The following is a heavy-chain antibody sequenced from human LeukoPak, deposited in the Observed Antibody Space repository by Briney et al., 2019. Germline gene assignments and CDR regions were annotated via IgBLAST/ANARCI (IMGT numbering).Heavy chain of an antibody. J-gene: IGHJ4*02. CDR3: ARDIDYNIDY. CDR1: GYTFTSYA. D-gene: IGHD3-9*01. CDR2: INANNGNI. V-gene: IGHV1-18*01. Sequence: ASVKVSCKASGYTFTSYAMHWVRQAPGQGLEWIGWINANNGNINYAQNLQGRVTVTTDTSTSTAYMELRSLRSDDTAVYYCARDIDYNIDYWGQGTLVTVSS.